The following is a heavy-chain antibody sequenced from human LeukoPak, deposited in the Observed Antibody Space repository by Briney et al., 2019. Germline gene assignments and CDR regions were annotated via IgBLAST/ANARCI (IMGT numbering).Heavy chain of an antibody. CDR2: IRIKAYGGTT. D-gene: IGHD6-19*01. CDR3: TRDLRTSGWLGYCFDY. Sequence: PGRCLRLSCTASGFTFGDYAMSWVRQAPGKGLEWVGFIRIKAYGGTTEYAASVKGRFAISRDDSKSIAYLQMNSLKTEDTAVYYCTRDLRTSGWLGYCFDYWGQGTLVTVSS. V-gene: IGHV3-49*04. J-gene: IGHJ4*02. CDR1: GFTFGDYA.